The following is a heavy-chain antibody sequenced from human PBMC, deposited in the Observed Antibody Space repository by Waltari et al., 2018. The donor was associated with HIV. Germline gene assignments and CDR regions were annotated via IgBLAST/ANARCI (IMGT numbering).Heavy chain of an antibody. D-gene: IGHD3-9*01. CDR2: IYYSGST. CDR3: ARHVGPYYDTGMDV. V-gene: IGHV4-59*08. J-gene: IGHJ6*02. CDR1: GGPISSYY. Sequence: QVQLPESGPGLVKPSETLSLTCTVSGGPISSYYWSWIRQPPGKGLEWIGYIYYSGSTNYNPSLKSRVTISVDTPKNQFSLKLSSVTAADTAVYYCARHVGPYYDTGMDVWGQGTTVTVSS.